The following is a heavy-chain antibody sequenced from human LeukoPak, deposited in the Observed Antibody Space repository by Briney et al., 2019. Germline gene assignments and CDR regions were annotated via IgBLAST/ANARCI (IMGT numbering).Heavy chain of an antibody. CDR2: ISAYNGNT. J-gene: IGHJ6*02. V-gene: IGHV1-18*01. CDR1: GYTFTSYG. D-gene: IGHD3-10*01. Sequence: ASVKVSCKASGYTFTSYGISWVRQAPGQGLEWMGWISAYNGNTNYAQKLQGRVTMTTDTSTSPAYMELRSLRSDDTPVYYCARANVLLWFGELLNPYYYYGMDVWGQGTTVTVSS. CDR3: ARANVLLWFGELLNPYYYYGMDV.